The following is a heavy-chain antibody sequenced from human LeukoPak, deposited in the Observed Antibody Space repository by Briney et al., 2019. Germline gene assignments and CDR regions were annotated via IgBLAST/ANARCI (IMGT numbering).Heavy chain of an antibody. CDR1: GSSISSYY. CDR3: ARAGIAAAGTVGWFDP. V-gene: IGHV4-59*01. D-gene: IGHD6-13*01. Sequence: SETLSLTCTVSGSSISSYYWSWIRQPPGKGLEWIGYIYYSGSTNYNPSLKSRVTISVDTSKNQFSLKLSSVTAADTAVYYCARAGIAAAGTVGWFDPWGQGTLVTVSS. J-gene: IGHJ5*02. CDR2: IYYSGST.